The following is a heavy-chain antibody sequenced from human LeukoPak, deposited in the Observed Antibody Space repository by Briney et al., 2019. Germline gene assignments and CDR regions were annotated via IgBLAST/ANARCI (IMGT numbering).Heavy chain of an antibody. J-gene: IGHJ4*02. CDR3: ARGVGSAVADYYFDY. D-gene: IGHD6-19*01. Sequence: GSSVRVSFKSSGCTFTSYGSSWVGETGAQGRDWMGWISAYNGNTNYAQKLQGRVTMTTDTSTSTAYMELRSLRSDDTAVYYCARGVGSAVADYYFDYWGQGTLVTVSS. CDR1: GCTFTSYG. CDR2: ISAYNGNT. V-gene: IGHV1-18*01.